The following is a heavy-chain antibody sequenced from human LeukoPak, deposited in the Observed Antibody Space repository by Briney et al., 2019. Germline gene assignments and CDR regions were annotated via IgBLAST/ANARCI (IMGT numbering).Heavy chain of an antibody. Sequence: GSLRLSCAACGFSFNGYGMNWVRQAPGKGLEWVSSITSGSTYIYYADSVRGRFTISRDNAKNSLYLQMNSLRAEDTAAYYCARSRAGVTGWDYFDYWGQGTLVTVSS. CDR3: ARSRAGVTGWDYFDY. V-gene: IGHV3-21*01. CDR2: ITSGSTYI. J-gene: IGHJ4*02. CDR1: GFSFNGYG. D-gene: IGHD3-10*01.